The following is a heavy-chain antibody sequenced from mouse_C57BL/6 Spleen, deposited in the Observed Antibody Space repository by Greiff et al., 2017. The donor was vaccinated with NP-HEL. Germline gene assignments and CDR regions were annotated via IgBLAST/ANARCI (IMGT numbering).Heavy chain of an antibody. D-gene: IGHD1-1*01. J-gene: IGHJ4*01. V-gene: IGHV1-22*01. CDR1: GYTFTDYN. CDR2: INPNNGGT. Sequence: EVQLQQSGPELVKPGASVKMSCKASGYTFTDYNMHWVKQSHGKSLEWIGYINPNNGGTSYNQKFKGKATLTVNKSSSTAYMELRSLTSDDSAVYYSARYYYSSCDDAIDYWGQGTSVTVSS. CDR3: ARYYYSSCDDAIDY.